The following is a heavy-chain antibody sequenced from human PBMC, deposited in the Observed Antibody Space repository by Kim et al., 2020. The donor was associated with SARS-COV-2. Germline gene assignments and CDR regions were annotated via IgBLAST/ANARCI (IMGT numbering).Heavy chain of an antibody. CDR3: GKDVSPGGMDV. CDR1: GLTFRDHA. Sequence: GGSLRLSCVASGLTFRDHAMHWVRQAPGKGLEWVGGIFFESGQAVYAVSVKGRFTITRDSGRISLYLQMTSLRLDDTALYYCGKDVSPGGMDVWGQGTTVTVS. CDR2: IFFESGQA. J-gene: IGHJ6*02. V-gene: IGHV3-9*01.